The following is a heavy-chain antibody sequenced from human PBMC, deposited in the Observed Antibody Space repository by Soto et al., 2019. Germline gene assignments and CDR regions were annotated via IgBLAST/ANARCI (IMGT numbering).Heavy chain of an antibody. CDR1: GGSISSGDSY. V-gene: IGHV4-31*03. Sequence: PSETLSLTCTVSGGSISSGDSYWTWIRQHPGTGLEWIGYIYYSGSAYYNPSLKSRVTISVDTSRSQFSLKLSSVTAADTAVYYFARTFYYGSGTSDYWGQGTLVTVSS. J-gene: IGHJ4*02. D-gene: IGHD3-10*01. CDR2: IYYSGSA. CDR3: ARTFYYGSGTSDY.